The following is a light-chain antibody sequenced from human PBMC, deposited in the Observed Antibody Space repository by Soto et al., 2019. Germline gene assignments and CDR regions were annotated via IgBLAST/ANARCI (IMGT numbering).Light chain of an antibody. Sequence: QSVLTQPASVSGSPGQSITISCAGTSNDIGGYNYVSWYQQHPGRAPKLMIYEVTNRPLGVSNRFSGSKSGNTASLTISGRQAEDEADYYCSSYSNSNTLWVFGGGTKVTVL. V-gene: IGLV2-14*01. CDR1: SNDIGGYNY. CDR3: SSYSNSNTLWV. CDR2: EVT. J-gene: IGLJ3*02.